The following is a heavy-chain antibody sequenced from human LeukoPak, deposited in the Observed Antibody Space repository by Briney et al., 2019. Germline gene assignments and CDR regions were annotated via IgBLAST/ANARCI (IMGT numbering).Heavy chain of an antibody. J-gene: IGHJ6*02. Sequence: SETLSLTCTVSGGSISSGGYYWSWIRQHPGKGLEWIGYIYYSGSTYYNPSLKSRVTISVDTSKNQFSLKLSSVPAADTAVYYCARAKYSNLSYYYYGMDVWGQGTTVTVSS. V-gene: IGHV4-31*03. CDR2: IYYSGST. D-gene: IGHD6-6*01. CDR3: ARAKYSNLSYYYYGMDV. CDR1: GGSISSGGYY.